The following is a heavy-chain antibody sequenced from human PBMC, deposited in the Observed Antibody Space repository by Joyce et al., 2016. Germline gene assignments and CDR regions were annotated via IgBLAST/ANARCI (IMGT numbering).Heavy chain of an antibody. CDR3: ARPRNDFLLGSYRVSYFDY. V-gene: IGHV4-39*01. CDR2: IFNRGST. Sequence: QLQLQESGPGLVKPSETLSLTCTVSGGSINSSSYHWGWIRQPPGKGLEWIGNIFNRGSTYYNPSLKSRVTISLDTSKNQFSLRLNSVTAADTAVYYCARPRNDFLLGSYRVSYFDYWGQGTLVTVSS. D-gene: IGHD3-16*02. CDR1: GGSINSSSYH. J-gene: IGHJ4*02.